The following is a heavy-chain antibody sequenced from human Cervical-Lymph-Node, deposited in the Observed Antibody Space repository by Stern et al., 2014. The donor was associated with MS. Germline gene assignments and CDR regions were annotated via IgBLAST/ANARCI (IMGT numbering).Heavy chain of an antibody. CDR1: KFPFSNYA. CDR2: ISYDGSHK. V-gene: IGHV3-30*04. Sequence: VQLVESGGGVVQPGRSLRLSCAASKFPFSNYALHWVRQAPGKGLEWVALISYDGSHKYYADSVKGRFTISRDNSKNALYLQMNSLRAEDTALYYCARSIAAAGTRTPFDYWGQGTLVTVSS. J-gene: IGHJ4*02. CDR3: ARSIAAAGTRTPFDY. D-gene: IGHD6-13*01.